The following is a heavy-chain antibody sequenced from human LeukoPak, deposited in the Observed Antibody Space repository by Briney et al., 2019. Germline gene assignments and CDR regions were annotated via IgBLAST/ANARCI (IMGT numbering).Heavy chain of an antibody. CDR2: ISARGVST. CDR1: GITLSSYA. V-gene: IGHV3-23*01. Sequence: GGSLRLSCTASGITLSSYAMSWVRQAPGKGLEWVSAISARGVSTYYADSEKGRFTISRDNSQNTLYLQMNGLRADDTAVYYCASQWELPQYFDYWGQGTLVSVSS. J-gene: IGHJ4*02. D-gene: IGHD1-26*01. CDR3: ASQWELPQYFDY.